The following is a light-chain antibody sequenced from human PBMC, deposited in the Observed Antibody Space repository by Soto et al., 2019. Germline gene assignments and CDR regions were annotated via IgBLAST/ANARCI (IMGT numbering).Light chain of an antibody. V-gene: IGKV3-20*01. CDR2: GAS. Sequence: EIVWTQSPGTLSLSPGERATVSCRASQSVSSSYLAWYQQKPGQAPRLLIYGASSRATGIPDRFSGSGSGTDFTLTISRLEPEDFAVYYCQQYGSSRWTVGQGTEVDI. J-gene: IGKJ1*01. CDR1: QSVSSSY. CDR3: QQYGSSRWT.